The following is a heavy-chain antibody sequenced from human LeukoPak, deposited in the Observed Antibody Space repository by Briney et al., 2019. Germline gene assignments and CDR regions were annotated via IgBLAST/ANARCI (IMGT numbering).Heavy chain of an antibody. CDR3: ARRWNYKDSFEI. J-gene: IGHJ3*02. CDR1: GFTFSSYS. V-gene: IGHV3-48*04. Sequence: PGGSLRLSCAASGFTFSSYSMNWVRQAPGKGLEWVSYISSSSSTIYYADSVKGRFTISRDNAKNSLYLQMDSLRAEDTAVYYCARRWNYKDSFEIWGQGTMVTVSS. CDR2: ISSSSSTI. D-gene: IGHD1-7*01.